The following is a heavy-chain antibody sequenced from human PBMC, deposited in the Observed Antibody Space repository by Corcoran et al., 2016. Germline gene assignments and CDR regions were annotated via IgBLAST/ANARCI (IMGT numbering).Heavy chain of an antibody. D-gene: IGHD3-3*01. CDR2: IKSKTDGGTT. CDR1: GFTFSNAW. Sequence: EVQLVESGGGLVKPGGSLRLSCAASGFTFSNAWMSWVRQAPGKGLEWVGRIKSKTDGGTTDYAAPVKGRFTISRDDSKNTLYLKMHSLKTEDTAVYYWTTDRGRLRFLEWLPKNWFDPWGQGTLVTVSS. J-gene: IGHJ5*02. CDR3: TTDRGRLRFLEWLPKNWFDP. V-gene: IGHV3-15*01.